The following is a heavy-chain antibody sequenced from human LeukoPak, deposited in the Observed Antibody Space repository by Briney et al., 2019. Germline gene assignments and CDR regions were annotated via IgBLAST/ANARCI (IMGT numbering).Heavy chain of an antibody. CDR2: IYYSGST. V-gene: IGHV4-59*08. J-gene: IGHJ6*03. D-gene: IGHD6-13*01. Sequence: NPSETLSLTCTVSGGSISSYYWSWIRQPPGKGLEWIGYIYYSGSTNYNPSLKSRVTISVDTSKNQFSLKLSSVTAADTAVYYCARALIAAALDYYYYMDVWGKGTTVTVSS. CDR1: GGSISSYY. CDR3: ARALIAAALDYYYYMDV.